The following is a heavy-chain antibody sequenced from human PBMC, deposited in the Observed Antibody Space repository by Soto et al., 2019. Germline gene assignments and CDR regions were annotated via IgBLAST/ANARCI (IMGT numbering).Heavy chain of an antibody. CDR1: GYTFTSFG. Sequence: GASVKVSCKTSGYTFTSFGVSWVRQAPGQGLEWMGWISGYNGKTNYAQTLQGRVTMTADTSTSTVYMELRGLRSHDTAVYFCARDKMIDDYGLGTYDYWGQGTTDTVSS. D-gene: IGHD3-10*01. J-gene: IGHJ4*02. V-gene: IGHV1-18*04. CDR3: ARDKMIDDYGLGTYDY. CDR2: ISGYNGKT.